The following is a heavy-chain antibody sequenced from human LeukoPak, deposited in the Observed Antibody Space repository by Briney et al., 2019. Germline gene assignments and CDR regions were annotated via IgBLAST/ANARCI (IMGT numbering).Heavy chain of an antibody. CDR2: ISSSGGTI. CDR1: GFTFSSYE. CDR3: ARMEGEMATIYVPQGGLDP. D-gene: IGHD5-24*01. V-gene: IGHV3-48*03. J-gene: IGHJ5*02. Sequence: GGSLRLSCAASGFTFSSYEMNWVRQAPGKGLEWVSYISSSGGTIYYADSVKGRFTISRDNAKNSLYLQMNSLRAEDTAVYYCARMEGEMATIYVPQGGLDPWGQGTLVTVSS.